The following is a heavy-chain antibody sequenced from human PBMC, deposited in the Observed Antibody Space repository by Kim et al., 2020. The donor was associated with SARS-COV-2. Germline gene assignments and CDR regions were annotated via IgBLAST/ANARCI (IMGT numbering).Heavy chain of an antibody. CDR3: ARLEYSSSSRLFDP. CDR1: GGSVSSSNYY. J-gene: IGHJ5*02. V-gene: IGHV4-39*02. D-gene: IGHD6-6*01. Sequence: SETLSLTCTVSGGSVSSSNYYWGWIRQPPGKGLEWIGNIDYTGDTYYNPSLKSRVTISVDTSKNHFSLKLSSLTAADTAEYYCARLEYSSSSRLFDPWGQGTLVTVSS. CDR2: IDYTGDT.